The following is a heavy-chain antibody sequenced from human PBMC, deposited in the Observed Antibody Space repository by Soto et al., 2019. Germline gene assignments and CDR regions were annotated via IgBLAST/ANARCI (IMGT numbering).Heavy chain of an antibody. CDR3: AKPRVRGVIASGAFDI. CDR1: GFTFSSYA. J-gene: IGHJ3*02. CDR2: ISGSGGST. D-gene: IGHD3-10*01. V-gene: IGHV3-23*01. Sequence: EVQLLESGGGLVQPGGSLRLSCAASGFTFSSYAMSWVRQAPGKGLEWVSAISGSGGSTYYADSVKGRFTISRDNSKNTLYLQMNSVRAEDTAGYYCAKPRVRGVIASGAFDIWGQGTMVPVSS.